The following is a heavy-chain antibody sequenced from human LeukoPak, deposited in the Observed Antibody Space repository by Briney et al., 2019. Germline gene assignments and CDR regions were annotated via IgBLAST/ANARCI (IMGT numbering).Heavy chain of an antibody. CDR3: ARVRFATPYYYMDV. Sequence: SVKVSCKASGGTFSSYTISWVRQAPGQGLEWMGRIIPILGIANYAQKFQGRVTITADKSTSTAYMELSSLRPEDTAVYYCARVRFATPYYYMDVWGKGTTVTVSS. J-gene: IGHJ6*03. V-gene: IGHV1-69*02. CDR1: GGTFSSYT. D-gene: IGHD3-3*01. CDR2: IIPILGIA.